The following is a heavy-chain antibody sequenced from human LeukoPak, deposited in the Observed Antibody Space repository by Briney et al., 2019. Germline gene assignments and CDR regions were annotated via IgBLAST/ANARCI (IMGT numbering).Heavy chain of an antibody. J-gene: IGHJ4*02. CDR3: AKERFSTSSVIEFDY. CDR2: ISGGGGTT. Sequence: SGGSPRLSCAASGFTFSNYAMSWVRQTPGKGLEWVSGISGGGGTTYYSDSVKGRFTISRDNSKSTLYLQMDSLRDEDTARYYCAKERFSTSSVIEFDYWGRGTLVAVSS. D-gene: IGHD2-21*01. V-gene: IGHV3-23*01. CDR1: GFTFSNYA.